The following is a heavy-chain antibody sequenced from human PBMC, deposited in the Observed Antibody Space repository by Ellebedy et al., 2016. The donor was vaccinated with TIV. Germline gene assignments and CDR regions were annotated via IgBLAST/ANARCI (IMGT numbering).Heavy chain of an antibody. J-gene: IGHJ6*02. CDR3: ARDGRRPYYYYGMDV. CDR1: GGSISSGDYY. Sequence: SETLSLTXTVSGGSISSGDYYWSWIRQPPGKGLEWIGYIYYSGSTYYNPSLKSRVTISVDTSKNQFSLKLSSVTAADTAVYYCARDGRRPYYYYGMDVWGQGTTVTVSS. CDR2: IYYSGST. V-gene: IGHV4-30-4*01.